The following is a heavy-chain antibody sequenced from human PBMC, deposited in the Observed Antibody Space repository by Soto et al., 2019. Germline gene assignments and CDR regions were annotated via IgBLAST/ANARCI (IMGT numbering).Heavy chain of an antibody. CDR1: GFTFSSYA. CDR3: AKSPSGSYYVAYFDY. D-gene: IGHD1-26*01. Sequence: GGSLRLSCAASGFTFSSYAMSWVRQAPGKGLEWVSAISGSGGSTYYADSVKGRFTISRDNSKNTLYLQMNSLRAEDTAVYYCAKSPSGSYYVAYFDYWGQGTLVTVSS. CDR2: ISGSGGST. J-gene: IGHJ4*02. V-gene: IGHV3-23*01.